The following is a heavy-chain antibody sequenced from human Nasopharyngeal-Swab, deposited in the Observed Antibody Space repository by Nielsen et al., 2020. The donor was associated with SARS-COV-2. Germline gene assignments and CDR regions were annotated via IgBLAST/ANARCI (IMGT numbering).Heavy chain of an antibody. V-gene: IGHV1-2*06. CDR2: INPNSGGT. D-gene: IGHD6-13*01. Sequence: WVRQAPGRGLEWMGRINPNSGGTNYAQKFQGRVTMTRDTSISTAYMELSRLRSDDTAVYYCARGGSSSERIWFDPWGQGTLVTVSS. J-gene: IGHJ5*02. CDR3: ARGGSSSERIWFDP.